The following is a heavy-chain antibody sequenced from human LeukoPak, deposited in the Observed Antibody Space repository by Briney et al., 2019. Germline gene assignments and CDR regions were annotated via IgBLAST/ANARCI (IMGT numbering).Heavy chain of an antibody. CDR1: GYTFTGYY. CDR3: ARVLKYYYDSSGYDDAFDI. D-gene: IGHD3-22*01. CDR2: INPNSGGT. J-gene: IGHJ3*02. Sequence: ASVKVSCKASGYTFTGYYMHWVRQAPGQGLEWMGWINPNSGGTNYAQKFQGRVTMTRDTSISTAYMELSRPRSDDTAVYYCARVLKYYYDSSGYDDAFDIWGQGTMVTVSS. V-gene: IGHV1-2*02.